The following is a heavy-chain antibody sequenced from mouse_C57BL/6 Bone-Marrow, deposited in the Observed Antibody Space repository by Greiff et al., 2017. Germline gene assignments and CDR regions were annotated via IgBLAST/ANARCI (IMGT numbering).Heavy chain of an antibody. J-gene: IGHJ4*01. CDR3: AREDYQIPYAMYF. V-gene: IGHV5-16*01. CDR1: GFTFSDYY. Sequence: DVQLVESEGGLVQPGSSMKLSCTASGFTFSDYYMAWVRQVPEKGLEWVANINYDGSSTYYLDSLKSRFIISRDNAKNILYLQMRSLKSEDTATYYCAREDYQIPYAMYFWGQGTSVTVSS. CDR2: INYDGSST. D-gene: IGHD1-1*02.